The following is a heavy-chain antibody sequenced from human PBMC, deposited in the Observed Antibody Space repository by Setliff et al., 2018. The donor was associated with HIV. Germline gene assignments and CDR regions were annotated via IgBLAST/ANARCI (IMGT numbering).Heavy chain of an antibody. J-gene: IGHJ6*02. CDR2: IYYSGST. CDR1: GGSVSSGSYY. CDR3: TRRGADSYYPRPLDV. D-gene: IGHD3-10*01. Sequence: SETLSLTCTVSGGSVSSGSYYWSWIRQPPGKGLEWIGYIYYSGSTNYNPSLKSRVTISVDTSKNQFSLRLNSVTAADTAIYYCTRRGADSYYPRPLDVWGQGSPVTVSS. V-gene: IGHV4-61*01.